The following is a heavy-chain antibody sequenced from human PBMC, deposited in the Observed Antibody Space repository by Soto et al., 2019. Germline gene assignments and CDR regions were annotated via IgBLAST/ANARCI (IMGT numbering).Heavy chain of an antibody. Sequence: PSETLSLTCTVSGGSISSYYWSWIRQPPGKGLEWIVDIYYSGSTNYNPALKSRVTISVETSKKQFSLKMSSVTAAETAVYYCESSWLQRGRYEYYGMDXWGQGTTVTVSX. CDR3: ESSWLQRGRYEYYGMDX. V-gene: IGHV4-59*01. CDR2: IYYSGST. D-gene: IGHD5-12*01. CDR1: GGSISSYY. J-gene: IGHJ6*02.